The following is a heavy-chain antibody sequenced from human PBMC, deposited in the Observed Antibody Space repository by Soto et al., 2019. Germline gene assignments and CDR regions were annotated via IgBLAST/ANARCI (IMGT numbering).Heavy chain of an antibody. Sequence: ASVKVSCKASGFTFTSSAVQWVRQARGQRLEWIGWIVVGSGNTNYAQKFQERVTITRDMSTSTAYMELSSLRSEDTAVYYCADQLRGDNYYYYGMDVWGQGTTVTVSS. J-gene: IGHJ6*02. CDR2: IVVGSGNT. V-gene: IGHV1-58*01. CDR1: GFTFTSSA. CDR3: ADQLRGDNYYYYGMDV. D-gene: IGHD2-2*01.